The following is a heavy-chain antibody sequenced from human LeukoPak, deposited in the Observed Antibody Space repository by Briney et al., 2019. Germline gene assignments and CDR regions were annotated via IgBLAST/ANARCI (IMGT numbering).Heavy chain of an antibody. CDR1: GGSISSGGYS. J-gene: IGHJ4*02. CDR3: ARDRATWNDDGFDY. D-gene: IGHD1-1*01. Sequence: SETLSLTCAVSGGSISSGGYSWSWIRQPPGKGLEWIGYIYYSGSTYYNPSLKSRVTISVDTSKNQFSLKLSSVTAADTAVYYCARDRATWNDDGFDYWGQGTLVTVSS. CDR2: IYYSGST. V-gene: IGHV4-30-4*07.